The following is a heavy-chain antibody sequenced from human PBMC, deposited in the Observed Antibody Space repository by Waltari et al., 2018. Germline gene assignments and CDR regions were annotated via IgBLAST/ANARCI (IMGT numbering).Heavy chain of an antibody. CDR1: GYTLTELS. CDR2: FDPEDGET. Sequence: QVQLVQSGAEVKKPGASVKVSCKVSGYTLTELSMHWVRQAPGKGLEWMGGFDPEDGETIYAQTFQGRVTMTEDTSTDTAYMELSSLRSEDTAVYYCARAGYCSSTSCYANWFDPWGQGTLVTVSS. D-gene: IGHD2-2*03. V-gene: IGHV1-24*01. J-gene: IGHJ5*02. CDR3: ARAGYCSSTSCYANWFDP.